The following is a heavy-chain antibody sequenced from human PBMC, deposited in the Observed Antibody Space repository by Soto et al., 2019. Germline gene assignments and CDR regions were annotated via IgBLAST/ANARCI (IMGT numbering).Heavy chain of an antibody. V-gene: IGHV4-39*01. CDR1: GGSISSSSYY. Sequence: KTSETLSLTCTVSGGSISSSSYYWGWIRQPPGKGLEWIGSIYYSGSTYYNPSLKSRVTISVDTSKNQLSLKLSSVTAADTAVYYCARDVGFGELAYYYGMDVWGQGTTVTVSS. CDR2: IYYSGST. D-gene: IGHD3-10*01. CDR3: ARDVGFGELAYYYGMDV. J-gene: IGHJ6*02.